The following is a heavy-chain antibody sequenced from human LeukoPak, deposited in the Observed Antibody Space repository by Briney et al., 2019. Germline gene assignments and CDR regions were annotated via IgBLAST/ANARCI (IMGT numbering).Heavy chain of an antibody. D-gene: IGHD1-1*01. CDR1: GFSFSSYS. CDR2: ISSSSGYM. CDR3: ARTSSVYTIRTWKPIDP. V-gene: IGHV3-21*01. J-gene: IGHJ5*02. Sequence: GGSLRLSCAVSGFSFSSYSRNWVRQAPGKGLEWVSSISSSSGYMYYAESVKGGFTISRETAQNSLYLQMNNLRAEETAVYFCARTSSVYTIRTWKPIDPWGLGTPVTVSS.